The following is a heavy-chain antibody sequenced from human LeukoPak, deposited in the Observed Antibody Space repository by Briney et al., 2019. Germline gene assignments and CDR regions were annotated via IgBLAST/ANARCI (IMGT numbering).Heavy chain of an antibody. J-gene: IGHJ5*02. V-gene: IGHV4-39*01. CDR1: GGSISSSSYY. Sequence: SETLSLTCTVSGGSISSSSYYWGWIRQPPGKGLEWIGSIYYSGSTYYNPSLKSRVTISVDTSKNQFSLKLSSVTAADTALYYCARGSKWFDPWGQGTLVTVSS. D-gene: IGHD2-2*01. CDR3: ARGSKWFDP. CDR2: IYYSGST.